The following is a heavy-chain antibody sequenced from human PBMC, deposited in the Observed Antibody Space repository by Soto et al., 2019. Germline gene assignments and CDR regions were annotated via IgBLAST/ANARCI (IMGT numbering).Heavy chain of an antibody. CDR1: GYSFTSYW. D-gene: IGHD3-22*01. Sequence: PGESLKLSCKGSGYSFTSYWISWVRQMPGKGLEWMGRIDPSDSYTNYSPSFQGHVTISADKSISTAYLQWSSLKASDTAMYYCARLGYYYDSSGYQYYYYGMDVWGQGTTVTVSS. V-gene: IGHV5-10-1*01. CDR3: ARLGYYYDSSGYQYYYYGMDV. CDR2: IDPSDSYT. J-gene: IGHJ6*02.